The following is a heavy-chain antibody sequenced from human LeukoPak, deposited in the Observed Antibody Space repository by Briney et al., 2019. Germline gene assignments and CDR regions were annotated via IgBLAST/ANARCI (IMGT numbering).Heavy chain of an antibody. V-gene: IGHV4-39*07. D-gene: IGHD3-10*01. CDR3: ARVGTYGSGSYLSWLDY. CDR2: IYYGGST. J-gene: IGHJ4*02. CDR1: GASISSSGYF. Sequence: SETLSLTCTVSGASISSSGYFWGWIRQPPGKGLEWIGTIYYGGSTYYNPSLKSRVTISVDTSKNQFSLKLSSVTAADTAVYYCARVGTYGSGSYLSWLDYWGQGTLVTVSS.